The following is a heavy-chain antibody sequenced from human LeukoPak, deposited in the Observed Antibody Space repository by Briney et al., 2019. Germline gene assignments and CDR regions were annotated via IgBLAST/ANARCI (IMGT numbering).Heavy chain of an antibody. Sequence: GGSLRLSCAASGFTFSSYSMDWVRQAPGKGLEWVSSISSTSSYIYYADSVKGRFTISRDNAKNSMYLQMNSLRAEDTAVYYCARASIAVAAGLQYWGQRTLVTVSS. J-gene: IGHJ4*02. CDR3: ARASIAVAAGLQY. V-gene: IGHV3-21*01. CDR2: ISSTSSYI. D-gene: IGHD6-19*01. CDR1: GFTFSSYS.